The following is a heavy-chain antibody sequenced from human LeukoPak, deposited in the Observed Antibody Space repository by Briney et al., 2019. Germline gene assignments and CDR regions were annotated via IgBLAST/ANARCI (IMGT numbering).Heavy chain of an antibody. V-gene: IGHV1-8*01. D-gene: IGHD3-10*01. Sequence: ASVKVSRKASGYTFTSYDINWVRQATGQGLEWMGWMNPDSGNTGYAQKFQGRVTMTRNTSISTAYMELSSLRSEDTAVYYCARGRYGSGGLSILHWGQGTLVTVSS. CDR1: GYTFTSYD. J-gene: IGHJ4*02. CDR2: MNPDSGNT. CDR3: ARGRYGSGGLSILH.